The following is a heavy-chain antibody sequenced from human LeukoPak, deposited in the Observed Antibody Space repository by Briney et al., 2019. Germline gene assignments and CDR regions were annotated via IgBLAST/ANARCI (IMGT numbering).Heavy chain of an antibody. D-gene: IGHD2-15*01. V-gene: IGHV3-23*01. Sequence: GGSLRVSCAASGFTFSSNSMNWVRQAPGKGLEWVSAISGSGGSTYYADSVKGRFTISRDNSKNTLYLQMNSLRAEDTAVYYCARGISSRYFDYWGQGTRVTVSS. CDR3: ARGISSRYFDY. J-gene: IGHJ4*02. CDR1: GFTFSSNS. CDR2: ISGSGGST.